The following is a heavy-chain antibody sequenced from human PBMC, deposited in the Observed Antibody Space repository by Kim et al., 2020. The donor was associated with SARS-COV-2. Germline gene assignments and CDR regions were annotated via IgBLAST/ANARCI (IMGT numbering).Heavy chain of an antibody. J-gene: IGHJ4*02. V-gene: IGHV4-39*07. Sequence: SETLSLTCTVSGGSISSSSYYWGWIRQPPGKGLEWIGSIYYSGSTYYNPSLKSRVTISVDTSKNQFSLKLSSVTAADTAVYYCARDRGGLPPSGGYSSSGDYWGQGTLVTVSS. CDR2: IYYSGST. CDR3: ARDRGGLPPSGGYSSSGDY. CDR1: GGSISSSSYY. D-gene: IGHD6-13*01.